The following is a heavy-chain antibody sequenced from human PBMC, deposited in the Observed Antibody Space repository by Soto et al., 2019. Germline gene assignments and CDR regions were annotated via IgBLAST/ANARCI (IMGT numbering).Heavy chain of an antibody. CDR2: ISSSSSYI. D-gene: IGHD3-10*01. V-gene: IGHV3-21*01. CDR3: ANYYGSLAYFDY. J-gene: IGHJ4*02. CDR1: GFTFSSYS. Sequence: LGGSLRLSCAASGFTFSSYSMNWVRQAPGKGLEWVSSISSSSSYIYYADSVKGRFTISRDNAKNSLYLQMNSLRAEDTAVYYCANYYGSLAYFDYWGQGTLVTVSS.